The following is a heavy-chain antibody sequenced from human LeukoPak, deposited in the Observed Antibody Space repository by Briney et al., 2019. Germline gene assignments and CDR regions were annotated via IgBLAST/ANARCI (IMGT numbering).Heavy chain of an antibody. V-gene: IGHV1-18*01. Sequence: GASVKVSCKASGYTFTSYGISWVRQAPGQGLEWMGWISAYNGNTNYAQKLQGRVTMTTDTSTSTAYMELRSLRSDDTAVYYCARDSDYYDSSGYYYDYYFDYWGQGTLVTVSS. CDR2: ISAYNGNT. D-gene: IGHD3-22*01. J-gene: IGHJ4*02. CDR1: GYTFTSYG. CDR3: ARDSDYYDSSGYYYDYYFDY.